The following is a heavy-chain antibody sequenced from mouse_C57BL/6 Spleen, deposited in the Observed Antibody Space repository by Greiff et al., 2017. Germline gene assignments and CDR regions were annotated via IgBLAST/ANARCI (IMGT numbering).Heavy chain of an antibody. CDR3: ARDGGDGYFDV. Sequence: QVQLQQSGPELVKPGASVKISCKASGYAFSSSWMNWVKQRPGKGLEWIGRLYPGDGDTKSNGKFKGKATLTADKSSRTAYMQLSSLTSEDSAVDFGARDGGDGYFDVWGTGTTVTVSS. CDR1: GYAFSSSW. CDR2: LYPGDGDT. V-gene: IGHV1-82*01. D-gene: IGHD3-3*01. J-gene: IGHJ1*03.